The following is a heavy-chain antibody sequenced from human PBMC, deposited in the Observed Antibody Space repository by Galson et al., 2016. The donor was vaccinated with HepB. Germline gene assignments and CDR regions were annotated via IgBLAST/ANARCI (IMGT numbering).Heavy chain of an antibody. CDR2: INHSGRT. J-gene: IGHJ4*02. CDR1: GGSFSGYD. D-gene: IGHD3-22*01. V-gene: IGHV4-34*01. Sequence: SETLSLTCVVSGGSFSGYDWNWIRQSPGKGLEWIGEINHSGRTNYNPSLKSRVAISVDMSKNQFSLKLRSVTAADTAVYFCAFPYGSSAFDYWGQGSLVTVSS. CDR3: AFPYGSSAFDY.